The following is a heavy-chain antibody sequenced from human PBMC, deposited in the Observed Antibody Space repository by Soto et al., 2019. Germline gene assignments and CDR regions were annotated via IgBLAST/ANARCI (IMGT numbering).Heavy chain of an antibody. V-gene: IGHV3-30-3*01. CDR1: GFTFSSYA. D-gene: IGHD6-13*01. Sequence: QVQLVESGGGVVQPGRSLRLSCAASGFTFSSYAMHWVRQAPGKGLEWVAVISYDGSNKYYADSVKGRFTISRDNSKNXQYLQMNSLRAEDTAVYYCAREDSSRTSYYYYGMDVWGQGTTVTVSS. CDR2: ISYDGSNK. CDR3: AREDSSRTSYYYYGMDV. J-gene: IGHJ6*02.